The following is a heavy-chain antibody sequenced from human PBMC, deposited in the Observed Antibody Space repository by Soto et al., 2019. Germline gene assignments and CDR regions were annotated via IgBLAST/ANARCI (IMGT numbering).Heavy chain of an antibody. V-gene: IGHV3-23*01. CDR3: AKVKPDRFLEWLPPSEDHYGMDV. Sequence: VGSLRLSCAASGFTFSSYAMSWVRQAPGKGLEWVSAISGSGGSTYYADSVKGRFTISRDNSKNTLYLQMNSLRAEDTAVYYCAKVKPDRFLEWLPPSEDHYGMDVWGQGTTVTVSS. CDR1: GFTFSSYA. J-gene: IGHJ6*02. CDR2: ISGSGGST. D-gene: IGHD3-3*01.